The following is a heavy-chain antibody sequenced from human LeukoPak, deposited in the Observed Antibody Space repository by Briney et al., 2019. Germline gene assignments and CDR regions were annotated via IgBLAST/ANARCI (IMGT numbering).Heavy chain of an antibody. D-gene: IGHD6-13*01. CDR1: VFTFSSYS. CDR3: ARLSRAAAGR. V-gene: IGHV3-21*01. CDR2: ISNSSSYI. Sequence: PGGSLRLSCAASVFTFSSYSMIWVPQAPGKGLVWVSSISNSSSYIYYTDSVKGRFTNSRDYAKNSLYLQMNSLRAEDTAVYYCARLSRAAAGRWGQGTLVTVSS. J-gene: IGHJ4*02.